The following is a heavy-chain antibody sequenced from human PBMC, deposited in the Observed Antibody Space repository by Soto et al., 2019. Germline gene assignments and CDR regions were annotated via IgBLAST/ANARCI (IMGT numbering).Heavy chain of an antibody. J-gene: IGHJ6*02. CDR1: GGSLSSCS. D-gene: IGHD3-10*01. V-gene: IGHV4-34*01. CDR2: INHSGST. Sequence: PSATQSHPYTVYGGSLSSCSGSWIRTHPGKGLEWIGEINHSGSTNYNPSLKSRVTISVDTSKNQFSLKLSSVTAADTAVYYRARGGYYYGSGSPLRLDYYYYYGMDVWGQGNTVTVSS. CDR3: ARGGYYYGSGSPLRLDYYYYYGMDV.